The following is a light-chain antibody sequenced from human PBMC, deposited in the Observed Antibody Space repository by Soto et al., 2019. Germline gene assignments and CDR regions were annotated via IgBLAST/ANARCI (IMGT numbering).Light chain of an antibody. CDR2: NNN. Sequence: QSVLTQPPSASGTPGQRVTISCSGGTSNIGTKTVTWYQHLPGTAPRLLIYNNNQRPSAGPDRFSGSKSGTSASLAVSGLQSEDEANYYCAVWDDSLIGPVFGGGTKLTVL. CDR1: TSNIGTKT. J-gene: IGLJ2*01. V-gene: IGLV1-44*01. CDR3: AVWDDSLIGPV.